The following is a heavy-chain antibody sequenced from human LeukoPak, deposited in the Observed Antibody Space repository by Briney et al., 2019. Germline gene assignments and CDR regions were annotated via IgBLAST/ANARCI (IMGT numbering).Heavy chain of an antibody. CDR1: GFTFTSYV. Sequence: PGGSLRLSCAASGFTFTSYVMHWVRQAPGKGLEWVAVISYDGANKYYADSVKGRFTISRDNAKNSLYLQMSSLRAEDTAVYYCARVNRPVAPNDYWGQGTLVTVSS. V-gene: IGHV3-30-3*01. J-gene: IGHJ4*02. CDR3: ARVNRPVAPNDY. D-gene: IGHD1-14*01. CDR2: ISYDGANK.